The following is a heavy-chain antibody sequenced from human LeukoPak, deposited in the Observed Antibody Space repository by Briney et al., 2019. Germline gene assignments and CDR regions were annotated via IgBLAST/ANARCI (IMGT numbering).Heavy chain of an antibody. CDR3: VKVYQLPIRWFDP. J-gene: IGHJ5*02. CDR1: GFTFSSYA. D-gene: IGHD2-2*01. Sequence: PGGSLRLSYAASGFTFSSYALSWVRQAPGKGLEWVSGISGSGDNTYYADSVKGRFTISRDNSKNTLYLQMNSLRAEDTAVYYCVKVYQLPIRWFDPWGQGTLVTVSS. V-gene: IGHV3-23*01. CDR2: ISGSGDNT.